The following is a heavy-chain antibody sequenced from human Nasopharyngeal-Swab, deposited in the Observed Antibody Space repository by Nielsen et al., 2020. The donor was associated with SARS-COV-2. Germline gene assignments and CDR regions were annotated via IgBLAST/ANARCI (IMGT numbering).Heavy chain of an antibody. D-gene: IGHD2-15*01. Sequence: GGSLRLSCAASGFTFSSYDMHWVRQAPGKGLEWVAVVSHDGSNRYYADSVKGRFTISRDNSKNTLFLQMSSLRGEDTAVYYCVHCSGGSCYSGFDHWGQGTLVTVSS. CDR3: VHCSGGSCYSGFDH. V-gene: IGHV3-30*03. CDR1: GFTFSSYD. CDR2: VSHDGSNR. J-gene: IGHJ4*02.